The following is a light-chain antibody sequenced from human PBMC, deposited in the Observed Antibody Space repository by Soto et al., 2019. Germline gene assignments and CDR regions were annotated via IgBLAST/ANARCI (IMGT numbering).Light chain of an antibody. CDR3: YSYTTSSTYV. Sequence: QSALTQPASVSGSPGQSITISCTGTSSDVGAYNYVSWYQHHPAKIPKLMIYHVSNRPSGVSDRFSGSKSGNTASLSISGLQAEDEADYYCYSYTTSSTYVFGTGTKLTVL. CDR1: SSDVGAYNY. V-gene: IGLV2-14*03. CDR2: HVS. J-gene: IGLJ1*01.